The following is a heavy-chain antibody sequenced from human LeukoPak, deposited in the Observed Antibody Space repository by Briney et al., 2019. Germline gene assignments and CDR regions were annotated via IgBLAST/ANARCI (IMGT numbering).Heavy chain of an antibody. CDR1: GFTVSSNY. J-gene: IGHJ4*02. Sequence: GGSLRLSCAASGFTVSSNYMSWVRQAPGKGLEWVSVIYSGGSTYYADSVKGRFTISRDNSKNTLYLQMNSLRAEDTAVYYCARAQQWLYCDYLGQGTLVTVSS. D-gene: IGHD3-22*01. CDR3: ARAQQWLYCDY. V-gene: IGHV3-53*01. CDR2: IYSGGST.